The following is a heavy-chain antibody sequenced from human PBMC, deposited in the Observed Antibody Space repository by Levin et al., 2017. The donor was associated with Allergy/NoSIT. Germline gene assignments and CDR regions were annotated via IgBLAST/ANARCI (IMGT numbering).Heavy chain of an antibody. CDR3: ARDPDSSTPGIFDY. V-gene: IGHV1-69*06. J-gene: IGHJ4*02. CDR2: IIPMFGTA. Sequence: ASVKVSCKASGGTFSSYAISWVRQAPGQGLEWMGAIIPMFGTANYAQKFQGRVTITADKSTSTAYMERSSLRSEDTAVYYCARDPDSSTPGIFDYWGQGTLVTVSS. D-gene: IGHD6-13*01. CDR1: GGTFSSYA.